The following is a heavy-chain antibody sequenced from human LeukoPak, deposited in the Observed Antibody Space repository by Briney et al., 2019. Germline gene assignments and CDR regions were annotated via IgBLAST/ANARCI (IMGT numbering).Heavy chain of an antibody. Sequence: PGGSLRLSCSASGFTFRSFSMNWVRQAPGKGLEWVSAISSSGSTMYYADSVKGRFTISRDNAKNSLYLQMNSLRAEDTAVYYCARGPGYSSPWGQGTLVTVSS. V-gene: IGHV3-48*04. CDR2: ISSSGSTM. J-gene: IGHJ5*02. D-gene: IGHD6-19*01. CDR3: ARGPGYSSP. CDR1: GFTFRSFS.